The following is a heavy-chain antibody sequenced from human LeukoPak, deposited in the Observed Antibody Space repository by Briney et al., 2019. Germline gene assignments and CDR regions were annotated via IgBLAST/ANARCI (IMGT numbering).Heavy chain of an antibody. Sequence: SVKVSCKASVGTFSSYAISWVRQAPGQGLEWMGGIIPIFGTANYAQKFQGRVTITTDESTSTAYMELSSLRSEDTAVYYCARGYCSSTSCSPGGYWFDPWGQGTLVTVSS. CDR1: VGTFSSYA. D-gene: IGHD2-2*01. CDR3: ARGYCSSTSCSPGGYWFDP. J-gene: IGHJ5*02. CDR2: IIPIFGTA. V-gene: IGHV1-69*05.